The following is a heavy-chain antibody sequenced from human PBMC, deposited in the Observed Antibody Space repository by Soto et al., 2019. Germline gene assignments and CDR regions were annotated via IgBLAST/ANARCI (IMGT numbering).Heavy chain of an antibody. CDR2: IYYSGST. D-gene: IGHD6-13*01. CDR1: GGSISSYY. Sequence: PSETLSLTCTVSGGSISSYYWSWIRQPPGKGLEWIGYIYYSGSTNYNPSLKSRVTISVDTSKNQFSLKLSSVTAADTAVYYCARIDSSSWYSGYYYYYMDFRGKGTSVTVSS. J-gene: IGHJ6*03. CDR3: ARIDSSSWYSGYYYYYMDF. V-gene: IGHV4-59*08.